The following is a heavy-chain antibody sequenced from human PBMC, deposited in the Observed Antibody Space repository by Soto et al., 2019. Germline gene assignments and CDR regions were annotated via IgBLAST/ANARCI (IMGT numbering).Heavy chain of an antibody. V-gene: IGHV3-21*01. J-gene: IGHJ6*02. D-gene: IGHD2-2*02. CDR3: GREYTAWPLAYGLDV. CDR2: ISSSSDI. CDR1: GFTFSTYS. Sequence: PGGSLRLSCVASGFTFSTYSINWVRQAPGKGLEWVSSISSSSDIYYADSVKCRFTSSRDNAKSSVSLQMNSLRAEDTAVYYCGREYTAWPLAYGLDVWGQGTTVTVSS.